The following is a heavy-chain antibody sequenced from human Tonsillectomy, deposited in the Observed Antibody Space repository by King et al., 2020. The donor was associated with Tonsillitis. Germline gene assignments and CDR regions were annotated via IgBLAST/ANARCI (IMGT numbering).Heavy chain of an antibody. Sequence: QLQESGPGLVKPSETLSLTCNVSGGSISSYYWSWVRQPPGKGLEWIGYIHYSGSTNYNASLKSRVTISMDTSKNQFSLNVNSVTAADTPVYYCARRHCSRSICNPYYFDLWGQGTLVIVSS. D-gene: IGHD3-3*02. CDR1: GGSISSYY. CDR3: ARRHCSRSICNPYYFDL. V-gene: IGHV4-59*08. J-gene: IGHJ4*02. CDR2: IHYSGST.